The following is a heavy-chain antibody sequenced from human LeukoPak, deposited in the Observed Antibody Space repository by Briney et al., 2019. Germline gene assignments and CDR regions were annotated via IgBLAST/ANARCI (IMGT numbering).Heavy chain of an antibody. D-gene: IGHD6-19*01. Sequence: ASVKVSCKASGYSFTGYYIHWVRQAPGQGLEWMGWINPNSGGTNYAQKFQGRVTMTRDTSISTAYMELSRLRSDDTAVYYCARAPLYSSGWYFVYWGQGTLVTVSS. V-gene: IGHV1-2*02. J-gene: IGHJ4*02. CDR1: GYSFTGYY. CDR2: INPNSGGT. CDR3: ARAPLYSSGWYFVY.